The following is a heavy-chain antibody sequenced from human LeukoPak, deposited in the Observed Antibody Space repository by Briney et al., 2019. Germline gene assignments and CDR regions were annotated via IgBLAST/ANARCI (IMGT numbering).Heavy chain of an antibody. Sequence: SETLSLTCTVSGGSISSYYWSWIRQPAGKGLEWIGRIYTSGSTNYNPSLKSRVTMSVDTSKNQFSLKLSSVTAADTAVYYCARDGDSNGWNPYFDYWGQGTLVTVSS. CDR1: GGSISSYY. CDR3: ARDGDSNGWNPYFDY. D-gene: IGHD6-19*01. J-gene: IGHJ4*02. V-gene: IGHV4-4*07. CDR2: IYTSGST.